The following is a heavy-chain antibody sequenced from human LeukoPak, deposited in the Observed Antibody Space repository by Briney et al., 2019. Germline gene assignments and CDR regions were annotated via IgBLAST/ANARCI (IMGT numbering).Heavy chain of an antibody. J-gene: IGHJ4*02. CDR3: ARTILTGWSPFDY. V-gene: IGHV4-59*01. D-gene: IGHD3-9*01. CDR2: IYYSGST. Sequence: SETLSPTCTVSGGSISSYYWSWIRQPPGKGLEWIGYIYYSGSTNYNPSLKSRVTISVDTSKNQFSLKLSSVTAADTAVYYCARTILTGWSPFDYWGQGTLVTVSS. CDR1: GGSISSYY.